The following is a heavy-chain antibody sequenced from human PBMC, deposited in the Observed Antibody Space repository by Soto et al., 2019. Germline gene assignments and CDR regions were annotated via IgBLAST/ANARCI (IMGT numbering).Heavy chain of an antibody. CDR2: TFSRGNT. Sequence: QVQLQESGPGLVKPSQTLTLTCTVSDDSITGGGYFWTWIRQLPGKGLEWLGSTFSRGNTFYNPSLTSGATISLNPSQRRVSLRVTSVNAADTAIYFCARGGSGTYHVWGQGTLVIVSS. J-gene: IGHJ4*02. CDR3: ARGGSGTYHV. CDR1: DDSITGGGYF. D-gene: IGHD3-10*01. V-gene: IGHV4-31*02.